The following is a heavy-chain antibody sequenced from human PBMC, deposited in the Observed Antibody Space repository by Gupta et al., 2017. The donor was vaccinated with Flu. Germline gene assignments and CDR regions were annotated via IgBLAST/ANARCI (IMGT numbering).Heavy chain of an antibody. J-gene: IGHJ6*02. CDR1: GYSFTSYW. V-gene: IGHV5-10-1*01. CDR2: IDPSDSYT. CDR3: ASEAAAGPNRVRYYYYGMDV. D-gene: IGHD6-13*01. Sequence: EVQLVQSGAEVKKPGESLRISCKGSGYSFTSYWISWVRQMPGKGLEWMGRIDPSDSYTNYSPSFQGHVTISADKSISTAYLQWSSLKASDTAMYYCASEAAAGPNRVRYYYYGMDVWGQGTTVTVSS.